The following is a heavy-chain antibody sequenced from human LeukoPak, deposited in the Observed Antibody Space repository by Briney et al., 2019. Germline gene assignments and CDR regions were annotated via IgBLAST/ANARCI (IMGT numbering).Heavy chain of an antibody. D-gene: IGHD6-13*01. Sequence: SETLSLTCAVYGGSFSGYYWSWIRQPPGKGLEWIGEINHGGSTNYNPSLKSRVTISVDTSKNQFSLKLSSVTAADTAVYYCASETRYSSSWSYWGQGTLVTVSS. V-gene: IGHV4-34*01. CDR3: ASETRYSSSWSY. J-gene: IGHJ4*02. CDR2: INHGGST. CDR1: GGSFSGYY.